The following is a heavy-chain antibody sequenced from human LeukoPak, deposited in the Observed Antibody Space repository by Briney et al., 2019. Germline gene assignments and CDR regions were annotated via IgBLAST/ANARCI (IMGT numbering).Heavy chain of an antibody. CDR2: INHNGNVN. Sequence: GGSLRLSCAASGFTFSSYWMNWARQAPGKGLEWVASINHNGNVNYYVDSVKGRFTISRDNAKNSLYLQMSNLRAEDTGVYFCARGGGLDVWGQGATVTVSS. CDR1: GFTFSSYW. V-gene: IGHV3-7*03. CDR3: ARGGGLDV. D-gene: IGHD3-16*01. J-gene: IGHJ6*02.